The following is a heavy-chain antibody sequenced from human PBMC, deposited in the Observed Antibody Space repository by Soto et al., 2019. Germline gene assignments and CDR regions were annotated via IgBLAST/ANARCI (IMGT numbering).Heavy chain of an antibody. V-gene: IGHV4-31*03. D-gene: IGHD6-13*01. CDR2: IYYSGST. J-gene: IGHJ5*02. Sequence: ASETLSLTCTVSGGSISSGGYYWSWIRQHPGKGLEWIGYIYYSGSTYYNPSLKSRVTISVDTSKNQFSLKLSSVTAADTAVYYCARFAGYSSSWYGCGFDPWGQGTLVTVSS. CDR1: GGSISSGGYY. CDR3: ARFAGYSSSWYGCGFDP.